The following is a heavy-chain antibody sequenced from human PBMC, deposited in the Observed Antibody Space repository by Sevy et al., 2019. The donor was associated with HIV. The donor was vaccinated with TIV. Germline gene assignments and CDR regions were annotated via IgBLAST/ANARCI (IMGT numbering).Heavy chain of an antibody. CDR3: ARDGGYDSRGYDLSNY. J-gene: IGHJ4*02. CDR1: GFTFSTCA. V-gene: IGHV3-30*04. D-gene: IGHD3-22*01. Sequence: GESLKISCAASGFTFSTCAMHWVRQAPGKGLEWVAVISYDGSNTYYADSVKGRFTISRDSSKNTLYLQMNSLRAEDTAVYFCARDGGYDSRGYDLSNYWGQGTLVTVSS. CDR2: ISYDGSNT.